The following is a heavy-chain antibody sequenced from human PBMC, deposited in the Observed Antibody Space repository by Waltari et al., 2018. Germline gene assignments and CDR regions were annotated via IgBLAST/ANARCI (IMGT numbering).Heavy chain of an antibody. CDR2: IYSGGST. D-gene: IGHD1-1*01. V-gene: IGHV3-66*01. CDR1: GFTVGNNF. CDR3: AKVDNVGLNNY. J-gene: IGHJ4*02. Sequence: EVQLLESGGGLVQPGGSLRLSCAASGFTVGNNFMGWVRQAPGKGLEWVSFIYSGGSTNYIDSVRGRFTISRDSSKNTLYLQMNSLRAEDTAVYYCAKVDNVGLNNYWGQGTLVTVSS.